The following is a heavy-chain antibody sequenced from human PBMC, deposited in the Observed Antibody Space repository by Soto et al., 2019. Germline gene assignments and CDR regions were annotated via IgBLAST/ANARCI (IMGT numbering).Heavy chain of an antibody. CDR3: ARGEPRPPTSLYHYYGMDV. CDR2: IYTSGST. CDR1: GGSISSYY. V-gene: IGHV4-4*07. D-gene: IGHD1-26*01. Sequence: SETLSLTCTVSGGSISSYYWSWIRQPAGKGLEWIGRIYTSGSTNYNPSLKSRVTMSVDTSKNQFSLKLSSVTAADTAVYYCARGEPRPPTSLYHYYGMDVWGQGTTVTVSS. J-gene: IGHJ6*02.